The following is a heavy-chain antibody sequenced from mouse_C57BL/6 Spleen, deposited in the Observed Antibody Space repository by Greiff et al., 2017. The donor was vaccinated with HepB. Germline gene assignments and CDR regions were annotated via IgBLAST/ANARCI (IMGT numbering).Heavy chain of an antibody. Sequence: VQLQQPGAELVMPGASVKLSCKASGYTFTSYWMHWVKQRPGQGLEWIGEIDPSDSYTNYNQKFKGKSTLTVDKSSSTAYMQLSSLTSEDSAVYYCARLVTTGEFDYWGQGTTLTVSS. D-gene: IGHD2-2*01. CDR3: ARLVTTGEFDY. J-gene: IGHJ2*01. CDR1: GYTFTSYW. CDR2: IDPSDSYT. V-gene: IGHV1-69*01.